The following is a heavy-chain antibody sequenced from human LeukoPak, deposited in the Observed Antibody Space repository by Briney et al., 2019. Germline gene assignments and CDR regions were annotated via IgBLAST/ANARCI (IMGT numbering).Heavy chain of an antibody. CDR3: ARDGYDYVWGSYRYFSDAFDI. V-gene: IGHV3-11*01. CDR1: GFTFSDYY. D-gene: IGHD3-16*02. Sequence: GGSLRLSCAASGFTFSDYYMSWIRQAPGKGLEWVSYISSSGSTIYYADSVKGRFTISRDNAKNSLYLQMNSLRAEDTAVYYCARDGYDYVWGSYRYFSDAFDIWGQGTMVTVSS. CDR2: ISSSGSTI. J-gene: IGHJ3*02.